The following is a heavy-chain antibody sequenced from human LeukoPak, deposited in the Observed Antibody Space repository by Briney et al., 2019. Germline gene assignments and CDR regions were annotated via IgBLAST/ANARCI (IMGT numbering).Heavy chain of an antibody. CDR3: ARGAPRNYDFWSGPFDY. J-gene: IGHJ4*02. Sequence: GGSLRLSCAASGFAFSNYAMHWVRQAPGKGLEWVPLISYDGSNKCYADSVKGRFTISSDNSKNSLYLQMNSLRGEDTAVYYCARGAPRNYDFWSGPFDYWGQGSLVTVSS. CDR1: GFAFSNYA. CDR2: ISYDGSNK. V-gene: IGHV3-30-3*01. D-gene: IGHD3-3*01.